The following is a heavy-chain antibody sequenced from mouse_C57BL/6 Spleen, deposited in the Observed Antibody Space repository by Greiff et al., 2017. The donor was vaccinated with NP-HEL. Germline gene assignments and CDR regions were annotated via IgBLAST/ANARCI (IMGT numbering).Heavy chain of an antibody. J-gene: IGHJ4*01. CDR3: ARDGGYGAMDY. D-gene: IGHD2-2*01. CDR2: ISYDGSN. V-gene: IGHV3-6*01. Sequence: DVQLQESGPGLVKPSQSLSLTCSVTGYSITSGYYWNLIRQFPGNKLEWMGYISYDGSNNYNPSLKNRISITRDTSKNQFFLKLNSVTTEDTATYYCARDGGYGAMDYWGQGTSVTVSS. CDR1: GYSITSGYY.